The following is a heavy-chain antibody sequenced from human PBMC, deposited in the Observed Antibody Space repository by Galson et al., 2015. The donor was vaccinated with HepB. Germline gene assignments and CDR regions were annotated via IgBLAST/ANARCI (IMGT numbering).Heavy chain of an antibody. J-gene: IGHJ6*02. CDR2: VWYDGSNK. CDR3: ARDLRHSEYYYYYGMDV. D-gene: IGHD1-26*01. V-gene: IGHV3-33*01. CDR1: GFIFSNYG. Sequence: SLRLSCAASGFIFSNYGMHWVRQAPGKGLEWVAVVWYDGSNKYYADSVKGRFTISRDNSKNTMSLQMNSLRAEDTALYYCARDLRHSEYYYYYGMDVWGQGTTVTVSS.